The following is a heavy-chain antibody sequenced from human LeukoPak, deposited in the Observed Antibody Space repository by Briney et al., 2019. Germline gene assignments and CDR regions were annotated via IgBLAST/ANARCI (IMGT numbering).Heavy chain of an antibody. CDR1: GFTFSNYY. CDR3: ATAGNYRFDY. Sequence: GGSLRLSCAASGFTFSNYYMHWVRQAPGKGLVWVSRINPDGSTINYADSVKGRFTISRDNAKNTLYLQMNSLRAEDTAVYYCATAGNYRFDYWGQGTLVTVSS. D-gene: IGHD1-7*01. CDR2: INPDGSTI. V-gene: IGHV3-74*01. J-gene: IGHJ4*02.